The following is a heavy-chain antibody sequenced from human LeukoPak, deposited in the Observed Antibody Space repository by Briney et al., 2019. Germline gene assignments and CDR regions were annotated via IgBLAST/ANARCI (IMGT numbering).Heavy chain of an antibody. CDR1: GYTFTSYG. CDR2: ISAYNGNT. J-gene: IGHJ4*02. V-gene: IGHV1-18*01. CDR3: ARDTYYYDSSGYYPDY. Sequence: GASVKVSCKASGYTFTSYGISWVRQAPGQGLEWMGWISAYNGNTNYAQKLQGRVTMTTDTSTSTAYMELRSLRSDDTAVYYCARDTYYYDSSGYYPDYWGRGTLVTVSS. D-gene: IGHD3-22*01.